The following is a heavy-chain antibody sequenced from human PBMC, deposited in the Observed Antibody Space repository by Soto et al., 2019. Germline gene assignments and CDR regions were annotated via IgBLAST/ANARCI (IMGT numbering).Heavy chain of an antibody. CDR2: ISGSGGTT. Sequence: GGSLRLSGAASEFTFSSYPMSWVRQAPGKGLEWVSAISGSGGTTYYADSVKGRFTISRDNSKNTLYLQMNSLRAEDTAVYYCQQLVRTSWGQGTLVTVSS. D-gene: IGHD6-13*01. J-gene: IGHJ5*02. CDR3: QQLVRTS. CDR1: EFTFSSYP. V-gene: IGHV3-23*01.